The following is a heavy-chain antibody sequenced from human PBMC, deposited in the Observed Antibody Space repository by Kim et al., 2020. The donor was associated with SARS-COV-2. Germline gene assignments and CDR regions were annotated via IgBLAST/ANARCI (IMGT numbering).Heavy chain of an antibody. CDR3: ARDFIVVVAARYYYYGMDV. CDR2: IYYSGST. J-gene: IGHJ6*02. CDR1: GGSISSGGYY. V-gene: IGHV4-31*03. Sequence: SETLSLTCTVSGGSISSGGYYWSWIRQHPGKGLEWIGYIYYSGSTYYNPSLKSRVTISVDTSKNQFSLKLSSVTAADTAVYYCARDFIVVVAARYYYYGMDVWGQGTTVTVSS. D-gene: IGHD2-15*01.